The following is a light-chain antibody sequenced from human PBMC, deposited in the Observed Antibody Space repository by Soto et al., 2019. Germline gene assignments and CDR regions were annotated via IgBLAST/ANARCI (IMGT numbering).Light chain of an antibody. J-gene: IGLJ2*01. CDR1: SSDVGGYNY. V-gene: IGLV2-14*01. CDR2: DVS. Sequence: QSVLTQPASVSGSPGQSITISCTGTSSDVGGYNYVSWYQQYPGKAPKLMIYDVSNRPSGVSNRFSGSKSGNTASLTISGLQAEDEADYYCSSYTSRSTLVVFGGGTKLTVL. CDR3: SSYTSRSTLVV.